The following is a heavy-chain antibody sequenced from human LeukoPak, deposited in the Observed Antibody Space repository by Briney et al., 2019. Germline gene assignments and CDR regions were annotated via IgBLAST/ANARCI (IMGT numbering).Heavy chain of an antibody. CDR1: GFTFSSYS. CDR2: ISSSSSYI. J-gene: IGHJ4*02. V-gene: IGHV3-21*01. D-gene: IGHD2-15*01. Sequence: PGGSLRLSCAASGFTFSSYSMNWVRQAPGKGLEWVSSISSSSSYIYYADSVKGRFTISRDNAKNSLYLQMNSLRAEDTAVYYCARGYCSGGSCRKLDYWGQGTLVTLSS. CDR3: ARGYCSGGSCRKLDY.